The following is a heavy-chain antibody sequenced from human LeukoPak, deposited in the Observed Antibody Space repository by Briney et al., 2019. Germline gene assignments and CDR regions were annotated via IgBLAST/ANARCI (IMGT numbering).Heavy chain of an antibody. V-gene: IGHV4-59*01. Sequence: PSETLSLTCTVSGGSISSWYWSWIWQPPGKGLEWIGYIYGSGNTNYNPSLKSRVTMSIDTSKNQFSLKLTSVTAADTATYYCARETSLAGFASGLGFNYWGQGILVTVSS. CDR3: ARETSLAGFASGLGFNY. D-gene: IGHD6-19*01. J-gene: IGHJ4*02. CDR2: IYGSGNT. CDR1: GGSISSWY.